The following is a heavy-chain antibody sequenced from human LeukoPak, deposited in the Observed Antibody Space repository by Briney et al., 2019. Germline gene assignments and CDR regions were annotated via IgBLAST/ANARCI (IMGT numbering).Heavy chain of an antibody. CDR3: ARDPSGSYPYFFDY. V-gene: IGHV3-30*03. Sequence: PGRSLRLSCAASTFTFSSYTMHWVRQAPGKGLQWVALISYDGRNKYYADSVKGRFTISRDNSKNTLYLQMNSLRAEDTAVYYCARDPSGSYPYFFDYWGQGTLVTVSS. CDR2: ISYDGRNK. CDR1: TFTFSSYT. J-gene: IGHJ4*02. D-gene: IGHD1-26*01.